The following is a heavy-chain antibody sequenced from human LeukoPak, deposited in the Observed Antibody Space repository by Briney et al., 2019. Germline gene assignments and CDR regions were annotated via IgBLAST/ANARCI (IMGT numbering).Heavy chain of an antibody. CDR3: ARANSKRITMIVVAFAI. D-gene: IGHD3-22*01. J-gene: IGHJ3*02. CDR2: ISAYNGNT. V-gene: IGHV1-18*01. CDR1: GYTFTSYG. Sequence: GASVKVSCKASGYTFTSYGISWVRQAPGQGLEWMGWISAYNGNTNYAQKFQGRVTITADKSTSTAYMELSRLRSDDTAVYYCARANSKRITMIVVAFAIWGQGTMVTVSS.